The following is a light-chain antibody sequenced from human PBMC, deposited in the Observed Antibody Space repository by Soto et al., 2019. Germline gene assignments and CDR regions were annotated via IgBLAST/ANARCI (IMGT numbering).Light chain of an antibody. CDR1: QSISSY. CDR3: LQSYSVLYT. CDR2: AAC. V-gene: IGKV1-39*01. J-gene: IGKJ2*01. Sequence: DIQMTQSPSSLSASVGDRVTISCRASQSISSYLSWYQHNPGKAPKLLISAACTLQSGVPSRFSGSGSGTDFNLTITSLQPEDFATYYCLQSYSVLYTFGQGTKLEI.